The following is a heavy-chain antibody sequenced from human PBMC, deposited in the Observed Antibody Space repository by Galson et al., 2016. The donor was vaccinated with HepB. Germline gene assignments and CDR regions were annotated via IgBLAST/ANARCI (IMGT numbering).Heavy chain of an antibody. V-gene: IGHV4-39*01. CDR3: ARRPIFGVDISRGYFDY. CDR2: IYYSGST. Sequence: SETLSLTCTVSGGSIRSSGYYWGWIRQPPGKGLEWIGSIYYSGSTYYNPSLKSRVTISIDTSKNQFSLKLTSVTAADTAVYYCARRPIFGVDISRGYFDYWGQGTLVTVSS. CDR1: GGSIRSSGYY. J-gene: IGHJ4*02. D-gene: IGHD3-3*01.